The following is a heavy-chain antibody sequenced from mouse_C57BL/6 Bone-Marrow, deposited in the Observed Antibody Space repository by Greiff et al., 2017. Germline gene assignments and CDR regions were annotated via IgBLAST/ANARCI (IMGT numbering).Heavy chain of an antibody. J-gene: IGHJ1*03. CDR3: ARYRYWYFDV. V-gene: IGHV1-81*01. D-gene: IGHD1-1*01. CDR1: GYTFTSYG. CDR2: IYPRSGNT. Sequence: VKLLESGAELARPGASVKLSCKASGYTFTSYGISWVKQRTGQGLEWIGEIYPRSGNTYYNEKFKGKATLTADKSSSTAYMELRSLTSEDSAVYFCARYRYWYFDVWGTGTTVTVSS.